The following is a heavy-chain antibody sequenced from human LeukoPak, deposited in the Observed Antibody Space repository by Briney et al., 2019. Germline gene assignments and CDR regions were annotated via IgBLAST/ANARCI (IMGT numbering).Heavy chain of an antibody. V-gene: IGHV3-23*01. CDR2: VSGSGGVT. D-gene: IGHD6-6*01. CDR1: GFTVSSNY. J-gene: IGHJ1*01. CDR3: ATFLAVIAARDSLYFQH. Sequence: GGSLRLSCAASGFTVSSNYMSWVRQAPGKGLEWVSGVSGSGGVTYYADSVKGRFTISRDNSKNTLHLQMNSLRAEDTAVYYCATFLAVIAARDSLYFQHWGQGTLVSVSS.